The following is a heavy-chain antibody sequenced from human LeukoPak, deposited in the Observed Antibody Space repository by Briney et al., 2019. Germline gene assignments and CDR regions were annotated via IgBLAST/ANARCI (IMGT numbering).Heavy chain of an antibody. D-gene: IGHD3-10*01. V-gene: IGHV4-39*02. CDR3: ARDVFGDYYMDV. Sequence: SETLSLTCTVSGGSISSSSYYWGWIRQPPGKGLEWIGSIYYSGSTYYNPSLKSRVTISVDTSKNQFSLKLSSVTAADTAVYYCARDVFGDYYMDVWGNGTTVTISS. CDR1: GGSISSSSYY. CDR2: IYYSGST. J-gene: IGHJ6*03.